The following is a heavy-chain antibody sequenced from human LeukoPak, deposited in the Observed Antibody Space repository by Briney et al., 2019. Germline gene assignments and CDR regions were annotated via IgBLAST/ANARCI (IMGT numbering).Heavy chain of an antibody. V-gene: IGHV4-39*07. CDR3: ARVARGLYYFDY. Sequence: PSETLSLTCTVPGGSVNSNDYYWAWIRQPPGKGLEWIGNIYYSGSAYYNPSLKSRVTISVDTSKNQFSLKLSSVTAADTAVYYCARVARGLYYFDYWGQGTLVTVSS. J-gene: IGHJ4*02. CDR1: GGSVNSNDYY. CDR2: IYYSGSA. D-gene: IGHD1-26*01.